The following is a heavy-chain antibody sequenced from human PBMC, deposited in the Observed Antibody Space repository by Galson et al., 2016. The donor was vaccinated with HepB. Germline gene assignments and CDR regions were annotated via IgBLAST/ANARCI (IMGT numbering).Heavy chain of an antibody. CDR1: GFTFSSYS. J-gene: IGHJ3*02. CDR2: ISSSSRYI. Sequence: SLRLSCAASGFTFSSYSMHWVRQAPGKGLAWVSSISSSSRYIYYADAVKGRCAIARDNAKNSLYPQMNSLRAEDTAVYYCARATHTITYYYDSSGYKVDAFDIWGQGTMVTVSS. V-gene: IGHV3-21*01. CDR3: ARATHTITYYYDSSGYKVDAFDI. D-gene: IGHD3-22*01.